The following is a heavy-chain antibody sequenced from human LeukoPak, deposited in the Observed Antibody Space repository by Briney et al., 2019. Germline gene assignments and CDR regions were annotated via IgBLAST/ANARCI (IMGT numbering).Heavy chain of an antibody. CDR1: GYTFIAYF. J-gene: IGHJ4*02. Sequence: ASVKVSCKSSGYTFIAYFIHWVRLAPGQGLEWMGWINPNIGGTNYAQKFQGRVTMTRDTSISTAYMELSSLGSDDTAVYYCARGHLAGSLGYVDSWGQGALVTVSS. D-gene: IGHD3-10*01. CDR2: INPNIGGT. V-gene: IGHV1-2*02. CDR3: ARGHLAGSLGYVDS.